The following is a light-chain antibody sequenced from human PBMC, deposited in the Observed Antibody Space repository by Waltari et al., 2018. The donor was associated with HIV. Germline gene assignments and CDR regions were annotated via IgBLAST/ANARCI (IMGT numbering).Light chain of an antibody. Sequence: SVLTQPPSASGTPGQKVTISCSGSSSNIGSNSVFWYQQLPGAAPKLLIYRDTQRPSGVPDRVSGSKSGTSASLAISGLRSEDEAVYSCATWDDSLNGVLFGGGTNLNVL. J-gene: IGLJ2*01. CDR2: RDT. CDR1: SSNIGSNS. V-gene: IGLV1-47*01. CDR3: ATWDDSLNGVL.